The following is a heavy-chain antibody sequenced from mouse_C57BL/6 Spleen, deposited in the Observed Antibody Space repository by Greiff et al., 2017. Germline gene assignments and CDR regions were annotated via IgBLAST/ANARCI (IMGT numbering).Heavy chain of an antibody. Sequence: EVKLMESGGGLVKPGGSLKLSCAASGFTFSDYGMHWVRQAPEKGLEWVAYISSGSSTIYYADTVKGRFTISRNNAKNTLILQMTSLRTENTAMYYCARRDNFNYWGQGTTLTVSS. J-gene: IGHJ2*01. CDR1: GFTFSDYG. CDR3: ARRDNFNY. CDR2: ISSGSSTI. V-gene: IGHV5-17*01.